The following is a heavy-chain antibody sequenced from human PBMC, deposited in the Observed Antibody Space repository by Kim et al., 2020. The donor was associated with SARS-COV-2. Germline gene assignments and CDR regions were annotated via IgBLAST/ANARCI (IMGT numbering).Heavy chain of an antibody. D-gene: IGHD2-2*01. Sequence: GGSLRLSCEASGFTFTSYGMTWVRQAPGKGLEWVASISITGGDTYYADSVKGRFTISRDNSRDTLFLHMSSLRAEDTAVYYCTKRTSGAWPFDYWGQGTLVTVSS. V-gene: IGHV3-23*01. J-gene: IGHJ4*02. CDR2: ISITGGDT. CDR1: GFTFTSYG. CDR3: TKRTSGAWPFDY.